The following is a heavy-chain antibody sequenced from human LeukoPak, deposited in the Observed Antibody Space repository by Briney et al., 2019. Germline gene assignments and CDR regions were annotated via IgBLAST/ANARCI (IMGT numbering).Heavy chain of an antibody. CDR3: ARGWSGYSRVGDL. Sequence: ASVKVSCKASGYTFTRYYMHWVRQAPGQGLEWMGWINPNSGGTNYAQKFQGRVTMTRDTSISTAYMELSRLRSDDTAVYYCARGWSGYSRVGDLWGQGTLVTVSS. J-gene: IGHJ4*02. CDR2: INPNSGGT. D-gene: IGHD3-3*01. CDR1: GYTFTRYY. V-gene: IGHV1-2*02.